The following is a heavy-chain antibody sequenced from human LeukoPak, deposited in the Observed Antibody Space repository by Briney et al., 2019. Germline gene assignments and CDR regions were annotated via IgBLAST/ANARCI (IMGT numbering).Heavy chain of an antibody. Sequence: SETLSLTCTVSGGSISSYYWSWIRQPAGKGLEWIGRIYTSGSTNYNPSLKSRVTMSVDTSKNQFSLKLSSVTAADTAVYYCARLLDNDGSGDPDTFDMWGQGTVVVVSS. CDR2: IYTSGST. V-gene: IGHV4-4*07. CDR3: ARLLDNDGSGDPDTFDM. J-gene: IGHJ3*02. D-gene: IGHD3-22*01. CDR1: GGSISSYY.